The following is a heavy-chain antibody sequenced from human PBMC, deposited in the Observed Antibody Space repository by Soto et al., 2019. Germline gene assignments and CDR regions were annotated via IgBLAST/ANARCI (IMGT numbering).Heavy chain of an antibody. D-gene: IGHD3-3*01. CDR3: GYDFWSGYYSVGQTSGMDV. Sequence: GGSLRLSCAASGFTFSGSAIHWVRQASEKGLKWFGRIRDKVNKYATAYAASVTGRFTISRDDSKNMAYLQMNSLKTDDTAVYYCGYDFWSGYYSVGQTSGMDVWGQGTTVTVS. J-gene: IGHJ6*02. V-gene: IGHV3-73*01. CDR1: GFTFSGSA. CDR2: IRDKVNKYAT.